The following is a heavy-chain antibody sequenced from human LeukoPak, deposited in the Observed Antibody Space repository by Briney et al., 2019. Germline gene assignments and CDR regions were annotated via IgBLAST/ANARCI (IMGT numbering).Heavy chain of an antibody. CDR1: GGSISSSNYY. J-gene: IGHJ4*02. CDR3: ARNREQWVVRDFDF. D-gene: IGHD6-19*01. V-gene: IGHV4-39*01. Sequence: PSETLSLTCTVSGGSISSSNYYWGWFRQPPGKGLEWSENIYYSGTTYYNPSLKSRVTISADTSKNQFSLKLGSVTAADTAVYYCARNREQWVVRDFDFGGQETRVTVSS. CDR2: IYYSGTT.